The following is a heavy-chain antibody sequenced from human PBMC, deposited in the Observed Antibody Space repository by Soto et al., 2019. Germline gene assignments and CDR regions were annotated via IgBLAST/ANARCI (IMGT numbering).Heavy chain of an antibody. Sequence: QVQLQESGPGLVKPSETLSLTCAVSGGSVSGDDWWSWVRQPPEKGLEWIGEIYQSGTTNYNPSLNSRVTISLDKSKNQLSLKLTSLTAADTAVYYCARGSGWRVDPWGQGTLGTVSS. D-gene: IGHD2-15*01. CDR3: ARGSGWRVDP. CDR1: GGSVSGDDW. J-gene: IGHJ5*02. V-gene: IGHV4-4*02. CDR2: IYQSGTT.